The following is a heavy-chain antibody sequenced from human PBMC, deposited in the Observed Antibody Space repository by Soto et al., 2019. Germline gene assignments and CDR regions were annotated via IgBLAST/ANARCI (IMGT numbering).Heavy chain of an antibody. V-gene: IGHV4-30-4*01. D-gene: IGHD1-1*01. Sequence: SSETLSLTCTVSGGSISSGDYYWRWILQPPGKGLEWIGYIYYSGSTYYNPSLKSRVTISVDTSKNQFSLKLSSVTAAETAVYYCARDWKGPLSRFDTWGQGTLVTVSS. J-gene: IGHJ5*02. CDR3: ARDWKGPLSRFDT. CDR1: GGSISSGDYY. CDR2: IYYSGST.